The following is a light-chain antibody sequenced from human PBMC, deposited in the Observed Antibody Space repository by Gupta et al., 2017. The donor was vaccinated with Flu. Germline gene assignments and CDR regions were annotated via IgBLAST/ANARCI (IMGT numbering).Light chain of an antibody. CDR3: KPFSN. CDR1: QGMSNA. CDR2: EAS. J-gene: IGKJ3*01. V-gene: IGKV1D-13*01. Sequence: AIQLAQSPSSLSASVGDRVTITCRTSQGMSNAVAWYQQKSGRPPKLLIYEASSLYSGVIARFSGSGSETDFTRHRRCVSSDDYDTHDGKPFSNFGHGTKVDI.